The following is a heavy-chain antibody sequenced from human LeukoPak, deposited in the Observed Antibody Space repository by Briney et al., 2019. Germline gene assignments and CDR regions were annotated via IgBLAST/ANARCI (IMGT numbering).Heavy chain of an antibody. V-gene: IGHV4-34*01. Sequence: PSETLSLTCAVYGGSFSGYYWSWIRQPPGMGLEWIGEINHSGSTNYNPSLKSRVTISVDTSKNQFSLKLSSVTAADTAVYYCARGFGGSYSAFDIWGQGTMVTVSS. J-gene: IGHJ3*02. CDR1: GGSFSGYY. D-gene: IGHD1-26*01. CDR3: ARGFGGSYSAFDI. CDR2: INHSGST.